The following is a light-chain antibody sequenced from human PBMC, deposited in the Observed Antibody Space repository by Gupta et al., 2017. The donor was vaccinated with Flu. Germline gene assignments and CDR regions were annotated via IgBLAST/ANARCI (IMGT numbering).Light chain of an antibody. CDR1: QSVSSY. CDR2: DAS. CDR3: QQRSNWPPGLT. Sequence: EVVLTQSPATLSLSPGERATLSCTASQSVSSYFAWYLLKPGQAPRLLIYDASNRATGIPARFRGSGSGTDFTLTMSSLEPEDLGVYYCQQRSNWPPGLTFGQGTKLEIK. J-gene: IGKJ2*01. V-gene: IGKV3-11*01.